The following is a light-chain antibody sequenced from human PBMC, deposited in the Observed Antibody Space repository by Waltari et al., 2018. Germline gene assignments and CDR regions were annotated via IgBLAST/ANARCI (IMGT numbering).Light chain of an antibody. CDR1: QSLLSSYGKAY. CDR2: EVS. J-gene: IGKJ4*01. CDR3: MQATHLPLT. Sequence: DVVRTQTPLSLSVTPGQPASIPCKSSQSLLSSYGKAYLYWYLQRPGQSPQLLIYEVSSRFSGVPDRFSGSGSETDFTLKISRVEAEDVGIYYCMQATHLPLTFGGGTMVDIK. V-gene: IGKV2-29*03.